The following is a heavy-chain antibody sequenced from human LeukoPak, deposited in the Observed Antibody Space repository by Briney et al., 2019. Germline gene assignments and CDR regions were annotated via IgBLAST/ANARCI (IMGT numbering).Heavy chain of an antibody. CDR2: IIPIFGTA. V-gene: IGHV1-69*05. CDR3: ARSDEVSVYSSGWYGGYYYGMDV. J-gene: IGHJ6*02. D-gene: IGHD6-19*01. Sequence: SVKVSCKASGGTFSSYAISWVRQAPGQGLEWMGGIIPIFGTANYAQKLQGRVTMTTDTSTSTAYMELRSLRSDDTAVYYCARSDEVSVYSSGWYGGYYYGMDVWGQGTTVTVSS. CDR1: GGTFSSYA.